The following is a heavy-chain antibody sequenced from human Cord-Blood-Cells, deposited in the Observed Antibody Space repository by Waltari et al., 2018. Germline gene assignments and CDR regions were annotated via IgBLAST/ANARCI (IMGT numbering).Heavy chain of an antibody. J-gene: IGHJ4*02. V-gene: IGHV6-1*01. CDR3: ARGYHGVDTAMVTVLGY. CDR2: TYHKSKWYN. Sequence: QVQLQQSGPGLVKPSQTLSLTCAISGDSVSSNSAAWNWIRQSPSRGLEWVGRTYHKSKWYNDYAVSVKSRITINPDTSKNQFSLQLNSVTPEDTAVYYCARGYHGVDTAMVTVLGYWGQGTLVTVSS. CDR1: GDSVSSNSAA. D-gene: IGHD5-18*01.